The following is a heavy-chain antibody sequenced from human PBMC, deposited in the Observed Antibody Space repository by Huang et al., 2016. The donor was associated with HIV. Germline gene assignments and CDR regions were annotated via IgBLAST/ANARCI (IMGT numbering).Heavy chain of an antibody. CDR1: GGTFSSYG. V-gene: IGHV1-69*13. J-gene: IGHJ4*02. CDR3: ARASLGDYDILTDDHDGRGFFDY. CDR2: FAPPIRPA. D-gene: IGHD3-9*01. Sequence: QVQLVQSGAEGTQPGSSVKVSCKVSGGTFSSYGISWARRALGRGLGWLGRFAPPIRPAHYAQSFRRRLTLTADEPPSTADMELSSVRAEDTAVYYCARASLGDYDILTDDHDGRGFFDYWGQGTLVTVSS.